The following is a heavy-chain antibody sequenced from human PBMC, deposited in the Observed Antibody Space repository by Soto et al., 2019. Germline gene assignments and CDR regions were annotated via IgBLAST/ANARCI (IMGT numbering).Heavy chain of an antibody. J-gene: IGHJ6*02. CDR3: ARLKSMVRGVVYFYSGMDV. Sequence: SETLSLTCTVSGGSISSGDYYWSWIRQPPGKGLEWIGYIYYSGSTYYSPSLKSRVTISVDTSKNQFSLKLSSVTAADTAVYYCARLKSMVRGVVYFYSGMDVWGQGTPVTVYS. D-gene: IGHD3-10*01. CDR2: IYYSGST. CDR1: GGSISSGDYY. V-gene: IGHV4-30-4*01.